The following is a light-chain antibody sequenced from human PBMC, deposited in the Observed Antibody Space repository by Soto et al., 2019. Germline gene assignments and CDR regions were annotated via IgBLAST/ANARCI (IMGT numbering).Light chain of an antibody. CDR1: NIGSKS. CDR3: QVWDSSSDHPCV. Sequence: YELTQPPSVSVAPGKTARITCGGNNIGSKSVHWYQQKPGQAPVLVIYYDSDRPSGIPERFSGSNSGNTATLTISRVEAGDEADYYCQVWDSSSDHPCVFGTGTKLTVL. V-gene: IGLV3-21*04. CDR2: YDS. J-gene: IGLJ1*01.